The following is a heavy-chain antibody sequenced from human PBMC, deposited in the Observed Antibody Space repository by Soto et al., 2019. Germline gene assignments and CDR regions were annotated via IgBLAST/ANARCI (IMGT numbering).Heavy chain of an antibody. V-gene: IGHV4-59*01. CDR3: ARDNLWGSSWNYFDY. J-gene: IGHJ4*02. Sequence: SETLSLTCTVSGGSISSYYWSWIRQPPGKGLEWIGYIYYSGSTNYNPSLKSRVTISVDTSKNQFSLKLTSVTAADTAVYYCARDNLWGSSWNYFDYWGQGTLVPISS. D-gene: IGHD6-13*01. CDR2: IYYSGST. CDR1: GGSISSYY.